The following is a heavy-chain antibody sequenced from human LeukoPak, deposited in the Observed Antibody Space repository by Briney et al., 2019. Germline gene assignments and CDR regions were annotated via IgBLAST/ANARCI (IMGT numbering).Heavy chain of an antibody. J-gene: IGHJ6*02. V-gene: IGHV3-33*01. D-gene: IGHD6-13*01. CDR2: IWYDGDNK. CDR3: ARVGIAAAGQYYCYGMDV. CDR1: GFTYRSYG. Sequence: PGGSLRLSCAASGFTYRSYGMHGVRQAPGKGLEWVAVIWYDGDNKYYADSVKGRFTISRDNSKNTMYLQMNSLRAEDTAVYYGARVGIAAAGQYYCYGMDVWGQGTTVTVSS.